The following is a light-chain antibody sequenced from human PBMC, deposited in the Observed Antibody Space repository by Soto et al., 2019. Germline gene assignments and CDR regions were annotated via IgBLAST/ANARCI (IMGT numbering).Light chain of an antibody. CDR3: QQYSTSPT. CDR1: QTVSKW. V-gene: IGKV1-5*03. Sequence: DIRMTQSPSSLSASIGDRVTITCRASQTVSKWLAWYQQKPGRAPKLLIYAARDLENGVPERFSGSGSGTAFTLVINSLQPGDSATYYCQQYSTSPTFGQGTRLEI. J-gene: IGKJ2*01. CDR2: AAR.